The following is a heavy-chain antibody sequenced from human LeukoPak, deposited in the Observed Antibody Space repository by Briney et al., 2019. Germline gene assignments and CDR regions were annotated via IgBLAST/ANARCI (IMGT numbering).Heavy chain of an antibody. CDR3: ARDLTRSSSWPYYFDY. Sequence: GGSLRLSCAASGFTFSSYVMSWVRQAPGKGLEWVSHISGSGGSTYYADSVKGRFTISRDNSKNTLYLQMNSLRAEDTAVYYCARDLTRSSSWPYYFDYWGQGTLVTVSS. CDR1: GFTFSSYV. V-gene: IGHV3-23*01. J-gene: IGHJ4*02. D-gene: IGHD6-13*01. CDR2: ISGSGGST.